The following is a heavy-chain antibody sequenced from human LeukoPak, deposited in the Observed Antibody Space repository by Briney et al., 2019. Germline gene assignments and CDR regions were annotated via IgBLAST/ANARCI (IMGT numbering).Heavy chain of an antibody. J-gene: IGHJ4*02. Sequence: SGTLSLTCAVSGGSISSSNWWSWVRQPPGKGLEWIGEIYHSGSTNCNPSLKSRVTISVDKSKNQFSLKLSSVTAADTAVYYCASRGLLGYCSSTSCYASFDYWGQGTLVTVSS. CDR3: ASRGLLGYCSSTSCYASFDY. V-gene: IGHV4-4*02. CDR2: IYHSGST. CDR1: GGSISSSNW. D-gene: IGHD2-2*01.